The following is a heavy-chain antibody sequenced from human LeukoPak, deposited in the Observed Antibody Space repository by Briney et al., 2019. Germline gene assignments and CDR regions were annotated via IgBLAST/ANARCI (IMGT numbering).Heavy chain of an antibody. CDR1: GGTFSSYA. D-gene: IGHD3-22*01. V-gene: IGHV1-69*13. CDR2: IIPILGIG. J-gene: IGHJ6*03. Sequence: SVKVSCKASGGTFSSYAISWVRQAPGQGLEWMGGIIPILGIGNYIQKFQGRVTITADESTSTVYMELSSLRSEDTAVYYCADSPASNHYYMDVWGKGTTVTVSS. CDR3: ADSPASNHYYMDV.